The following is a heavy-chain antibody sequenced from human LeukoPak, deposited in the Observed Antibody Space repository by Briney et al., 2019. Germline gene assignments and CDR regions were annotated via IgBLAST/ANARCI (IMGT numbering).Heavy chain of an antibody. CDR2: IYHSGST. J-gene: IGHJ5*02. CDR3: ASARYDILTGYWFDP. Sequence: PSETLSLTCAVSGYSISSGYYWGWIRQPPGKGLEWIGSIYHSGSTYYNPSLKSRVTISVDTSKNQFSLKLSSVTAADTAVYYCASARYDILTGYWFDPWGQGTLVTVPS. V-gene: IGHV4-38-2*01. D-gene: IGHD3-9*01. CDR1: GYSISSGYY.